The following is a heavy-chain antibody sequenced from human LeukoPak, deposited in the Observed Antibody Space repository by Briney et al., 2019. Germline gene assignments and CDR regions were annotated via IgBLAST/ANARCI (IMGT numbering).Heavy chain of an antibody. CDR1: GGSFSGYY. Sequence: SETLSLTCAVYGGSFSGYYWSWIRQPPGKGLEWIGEINHSGSTNYNPSLKSRVTISVDTSKNQFSLKLSSVTVAGTAVYYCATRGYSYGPPAPDYWGQGTLVTVSS. D-gene: IGHD5-18*01. V-gene: IGHV4-34*01. J-gene: IGHJ4*02. CDR2: INHSGST. CDR3: ATRGYSYGPPAPDY.